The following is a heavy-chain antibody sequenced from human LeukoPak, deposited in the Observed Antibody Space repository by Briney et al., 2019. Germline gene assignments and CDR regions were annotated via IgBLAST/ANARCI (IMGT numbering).Heavy chain of an antibody. D-gene: IGHD1-1*01. CDR2: SSSDGSTK. V-gene: IGHV3-30*18. J-gene: IGHJ3*02. CDR1: GFTFSSDG. Sequence: PGGSLRLSCAASGFTFSSDGMHWVRQAPGKGLEWVAFSSSDGSTKYYADSVKGRFTISRDNSKNTLYLQMNSLRAEDTAVYYCAKDNWNDAAEDAFDIWGQGTMVTVSS. CDR3: AKDNWNDAAEDAFDI.